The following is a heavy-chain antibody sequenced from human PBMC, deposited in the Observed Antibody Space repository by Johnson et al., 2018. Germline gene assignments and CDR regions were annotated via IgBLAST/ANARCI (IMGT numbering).Heavy chain of an antibody. J-gene: IGHJ6*02. CDR1: GGSFIAYS. CDR3: ARDRHSGSLGVYYYGMDV. Sequence: QVQLVQSGAEVKEPGSSVKVSCKTSGGSFIAYSISWVRQAPGQGLEWMGGIIPVSVRTHYAQQFKGRGPIRADESSNTGNMELRSLKSEDTAVYYCARDRHSGSLGVYYYGMDVWGQGTTVTVFS. CDR2: IIPVSVRT. D-gene: IGHD1-26*01. V-gene: IGHV1-69*12.